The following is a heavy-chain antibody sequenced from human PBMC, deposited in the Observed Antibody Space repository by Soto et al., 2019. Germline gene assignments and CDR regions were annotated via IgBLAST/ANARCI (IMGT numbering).Heavy chain of an antibody. D-gene: IGHD2-15*01. CDR1: GGSISSYY. J-gene: IGHJ4*02. CDR3: ARVGAATLSDY. Sequence: QVQLQESGPGLVKPSETLSLTCTVSGGSISSYYCSWIRQPPGKGLEWIGYMYYSGSTNYNPSLKSRVTISVDTSKNQFSLKLSSVTAADTAVYYCARVGAATLSDYWGQGTLVTVSS. V-gene: IGHV4-59*01. CDR2: MYYSGST.